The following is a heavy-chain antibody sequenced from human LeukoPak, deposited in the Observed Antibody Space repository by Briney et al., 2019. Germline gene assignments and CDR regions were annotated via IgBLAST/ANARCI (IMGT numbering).Heavy chain of an antibody. V-gene: IGHV3-23*01. Sequence: GGSLRLSCAASGFTFSSYAMSWVRQAPGKGLEWVPAISGSGGSTYYADSVKGRFTIPRDNSKNTLYLQMNSLRAEDTAVYYCAKIVAGMDNWFDPWGQGTLVTVSS. D-gene: IGHD6-19*01. CDR1: GFTFSSYA. CDR3: AKIVAGMDNWFDP. CDR2: ISGSGGST. J-gene: IGHJ5*02.